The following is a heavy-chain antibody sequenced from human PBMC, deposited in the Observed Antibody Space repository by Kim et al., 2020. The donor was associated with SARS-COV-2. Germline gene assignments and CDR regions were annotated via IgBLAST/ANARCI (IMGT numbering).Heavy chain of an antibody. CDR3: GAVQLWLRRGIDY. V-gene: IGHV4-31*02. J-gene: IGHJ4*02. Sequence: NPSLKSRVTISVDTATNQFSLKLSSVTAADTAVYYCGAVQLWLRRGIDYWGQGTLVTVSS. D-gene: IGHD5-18*01.